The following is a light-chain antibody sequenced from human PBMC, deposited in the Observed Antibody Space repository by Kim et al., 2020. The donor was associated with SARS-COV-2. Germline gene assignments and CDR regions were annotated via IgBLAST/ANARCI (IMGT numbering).Light chain of an antibody. CDR2: AAS. V-gene: IGKV1-16*01. CDR3: QQYYSYPYT. J-gene: IGKJ2*01. Sequence: SASEGDRVTTTGRARQSIRNYLAWFQQKPGKAPKSLIYAASSLQSGVQSMFRGTGSGTDFTLTISSLQPEDFAIYYYQQYYSYPYTFGQGTKLEI. CDR1: QSIRNY.